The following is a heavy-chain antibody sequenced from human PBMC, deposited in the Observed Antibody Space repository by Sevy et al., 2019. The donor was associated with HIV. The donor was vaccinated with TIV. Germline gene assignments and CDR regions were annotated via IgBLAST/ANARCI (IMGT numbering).Heavy chain of an antibody. J-gene: IGHJ4*02. CDR2: ISYDGSNK. CDR1: GFTFSSYG. Sequence: GGSLRLSCAASGFTFSSYGMHWVRQAPGKGLEWVAVISYDGSNKYYADSVKGRFTISRDNSKNTQYLQMNSLRAEDTAVYYCAKDGGDTAMVSLLDYWGQGTLVTVSS. CDR3: AKDGGDTAMVSLLDY. D-gene: IGHD5-18*01. V-gene: IGHV3-30*18.